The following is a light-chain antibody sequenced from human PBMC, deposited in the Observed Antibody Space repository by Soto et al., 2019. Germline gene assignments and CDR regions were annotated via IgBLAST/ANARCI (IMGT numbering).Light chain of an antibody. CDR3: GTWDSSLTAVV. CDR1: SSNIGKNF. V-gene: IGLV1-51*01. J-gene: IGLJ2*01. CDR2: DNN. Sequence: QSALTQPPSVSAAPGQKVTISCSGSSSNIGKNFVSWYQQFPGTAPKLLIYDNNKRPSGIPDRFSGSKSGTSATLGITGLQTGDEADYYCGTWDSSLTAVVFGGGTQLTVL.